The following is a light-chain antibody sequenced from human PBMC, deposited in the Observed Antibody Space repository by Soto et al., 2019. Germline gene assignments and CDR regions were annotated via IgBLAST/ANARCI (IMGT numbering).Light chain of an antibody. CDR3: QHYNNWGT. CDR2: GAS. J-gene: IGKJ1*01. Sequence: EMVMTQSPATLSLSPGERATLSCRASQSVSSNLAWYQQKPGQAPRLLIYGASTRATSIPARFSGRWSGTEFTITISRVQSEFFAVYYCQHYNNWGTFGQGTKVEIK. CDR1: QSVSSN. V-gene: IGKV3-15*01.